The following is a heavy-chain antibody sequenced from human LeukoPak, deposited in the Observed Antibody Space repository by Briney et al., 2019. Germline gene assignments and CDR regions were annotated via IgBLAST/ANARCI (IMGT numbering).Heavy chain of an antibody. V-gene: IGHV1-46*01. CDR1: GGTFTSNY. Sequence: EASVKVSCKASGGTFTSNYIHWVRQAPGQGLEWMGMIYPRDGSTSYAQKFQGRVTVTRDTSTSTVHMELSGLRSEDTAVYYCARDQEGFDYWGQGTLVTVSS. J-gene: IGHJ4*02. CDR3: ARDQEGFDY. CDR2: IYPRDGST.